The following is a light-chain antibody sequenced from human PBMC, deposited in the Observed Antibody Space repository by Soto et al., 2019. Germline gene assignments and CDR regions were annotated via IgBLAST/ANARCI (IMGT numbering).Light chain of an antibody. CDR3: CSHAGDNTYV. V-gene: IGLV2-8*01. CDR2: EVT. Sequence: QSALTQPPSASGSPGQSVTISCTGTSSDVGGYNYVSWYQQHPGKAPKLMIYEVTKRPSGVPDRFSGSKSGNTASLTVSGLQAEDAADYFCCSHAGDNTYVFGTGTKVTVL. J-gene: IGLJ1*01. CDR1: SSDVGGYNY.